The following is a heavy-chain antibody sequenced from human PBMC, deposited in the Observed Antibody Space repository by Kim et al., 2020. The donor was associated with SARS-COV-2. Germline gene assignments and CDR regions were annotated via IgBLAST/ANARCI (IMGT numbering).Heavy chain of an antibody. CDR1: GGSFSGYY. V-gene: IGHV4-34*01. D-gene: IGHD2-15*01. J-gene: IGHJ4*02. CDR2: INHSGST. Sequence: SETLSLTCAVYGGSFSGYYWSWIRQPPGKGLEWIGEINHSGSTNYNPSLKSRVTISVDTSKNQFSLKLSSVTAADTAVYYCARSGRGGGSTRFDYWGQGNLVTVSS. CDR3: ARSGRGGGSTRFDY.